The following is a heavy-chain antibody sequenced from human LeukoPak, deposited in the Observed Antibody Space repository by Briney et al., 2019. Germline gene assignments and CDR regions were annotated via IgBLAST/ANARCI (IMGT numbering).Heavy chain of an antibody. D-gene: IGHD2-8*01. V-gene: IGHV4-39*01. Sequence: SETLSLTCTVSGGSISSGSYYWAWIRQPPGKGLEWIGSIHHSGSTYYNPSLKSRVTISVDTSKNQFSLKLSSVTAADTAVYYCARLLGYCTNGVCPARYWGQGTLVTVSS. CDR3: ARLLGYCTNGVCPARY. CDR2: IHHSGST. J-gene: IGHJ4*02. CDR1: GGSISSGSYY.